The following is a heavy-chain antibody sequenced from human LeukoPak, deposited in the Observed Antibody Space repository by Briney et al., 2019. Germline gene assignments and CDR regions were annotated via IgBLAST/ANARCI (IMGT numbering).Heavy chain of an antibody. Sequence: GGSLRLSCAASGFTFKDYGMTWIRQAPGKGLEWVSGINRNGDSLGYADSVKGRFTISRDNAKNSLYLQMNSLRAEDTAVYYCARDLIGSGSYYNWGQGTLVTVSS. J-gene: IGHJ4*02. CDR3: ARDLIGSGSYYN. D-gene: IGHD3-10*01. V-gene: IGHV3-20*04. CDR1: GFTFKDYG. CDR2: INRNGDSL.